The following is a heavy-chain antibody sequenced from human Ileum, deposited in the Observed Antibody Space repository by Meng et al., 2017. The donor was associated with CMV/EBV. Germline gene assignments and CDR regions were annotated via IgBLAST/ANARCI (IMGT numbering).Heavy chain of an antibody. CDR1: GYTFTSYD. D-gene: IGHD3-16*01. J-gene: IGHJ4*02. V-gene: IGHV1-8*01. CDR3: SRGLFPTVFGGNGY. Sequence: ASVKVSCKTSGYTFTSYDINWVRQAAGQGLEWVGWMDRNGDKTSYAQRFQGRITFTRDTSIGTAYMDLSSLRSEDTAIYYCSRGLFPTVFGGNGYWGQGTLVTVSS. CDR2: MDRNGDKT.